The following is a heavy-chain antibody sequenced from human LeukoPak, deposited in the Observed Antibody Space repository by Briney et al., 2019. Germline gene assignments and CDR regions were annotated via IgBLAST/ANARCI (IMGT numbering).Heavy chain of an antibody. CDR3: SSTGGEVITMIVDSNWFDP. V-gene: IGHV3-23*01. CDR1: GFTFSSYA. CDR2: ISGSGGST. Sequence: PGGSLRLSCAASGFTFSSYAMSWVRQAPGKGLEWVSGISGSGGSTYYADSVKGRFTISRDNAKNSLYLQMNSLRAEDTAVIYCSSTGGEVITMIVDSNWFDPWGQGTMVSVSS. D-gene: IGHD3-22*01. J-gene: IGHJ5*02.